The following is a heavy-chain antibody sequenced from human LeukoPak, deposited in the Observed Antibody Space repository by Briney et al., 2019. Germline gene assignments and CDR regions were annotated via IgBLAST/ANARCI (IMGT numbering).Heavy chain of an antibody. Sequence: GGSLRLSCAASGFTFSSYAMSWIRQAPGKGLEWVSAISGSGGSTYYADSVKGRFTISRDNSKKTLYLRMNSLRSDDTALYYCAKDQWLVLNYWGQGTLVTVSS. CDR1: GFTFSSYA. V-gene: IGHV3-23*01. D-gene: IGHD6-19*01. J-gene: IGHJ4*02. CDR3: AKDQWLVLNY. CDR2: ISGSGGST.